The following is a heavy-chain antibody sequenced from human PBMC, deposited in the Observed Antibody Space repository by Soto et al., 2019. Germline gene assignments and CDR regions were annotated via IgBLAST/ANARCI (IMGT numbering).Heavy chain of an antibody. CDR1: GGTFSNYA. CDR2: VIPVSGTP. Sequence: QVQLVQSGAEVKKPGSSVKVSCKASGGTFSNYAICWVRQAPGQGLEWMGGVIPVSGTPKYAQKFQDRVLITADKSTSTAYMELTSLTSEDTAVYFCAGDRGSGSYCSVSDYWCFDLWGRGTLVTVSS. V-gene: IGHV1-69*06. D-gene: IGHD1-26*01. J-gene: IGHJ2*01. CDR3: AGDRGSGSYCSVSDYWCFDL.